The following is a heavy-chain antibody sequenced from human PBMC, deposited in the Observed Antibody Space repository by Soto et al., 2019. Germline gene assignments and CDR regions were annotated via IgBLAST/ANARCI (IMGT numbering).Heavy chain of an antibody. J-gene: IGHJ4*02. V-gene: IGHV1-2*02. CDR2: INPNTGGT. Sequence: ASVKVSCKASGYTFAGYYIHWVRLAPGQGLEWMGWINPNTGGTNYAQKFQGRVTMTRDTSTSTAYMELSNLRSDDTAVYYCARHSGYDYVFANWGQGTLVTVSS. D-gene: IGHD5-12*01. CDR1: GYTFAGYY. CDR3: ARHSGYDYVFAN.